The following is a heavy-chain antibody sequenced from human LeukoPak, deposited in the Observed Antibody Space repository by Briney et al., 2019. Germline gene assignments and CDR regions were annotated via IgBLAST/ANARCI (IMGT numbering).Heavy chain of an antibody. D-gene: IGHD3-16*02. CDR2: IYHTGST. J-gene: IGHJ4*02. Sequence: SETLSLTCAVSGYSISSGYYWGWVRQAPGKGLEWIGSIYHTGSTDYNPSLKSRLTISVDMSKNQFSLNLRSVTAADTAVYYCARDKDDYVWGTYRWWGQGMLVTVYS. CDR3: ARDKDDYVWGTYRW. CDR1: GYSISSGYY. V-gene: IGHV4-38-2*01.